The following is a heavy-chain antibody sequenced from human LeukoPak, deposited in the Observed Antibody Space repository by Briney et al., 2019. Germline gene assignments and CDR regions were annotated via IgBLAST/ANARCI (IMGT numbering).Heavy chain of an antibody. D-gene: IGHD3-10*01. V-gene: IGHV3-30*04. CDR1: RFTFRNYA. Sequence: PGGSLRLSCAASRFTFRNYAMHWVREAPGKGLEWVAVISLEVTNKDYADSVKGRFSISRDKSKKTLYMQMNRLREENTAVYYCAGDRSQVFDPWGQGTLVTVSS. CDR3: AGDRSQVFDP. CDR2: ISLEVTNK. J-gene: IGHJ5*02.